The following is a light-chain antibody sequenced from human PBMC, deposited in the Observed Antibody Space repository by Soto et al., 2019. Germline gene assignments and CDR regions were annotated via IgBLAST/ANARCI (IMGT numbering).Light chain of an antibody. CDR2: EVS. V-gene: IGLV2-14*01. Sequence: QSVLTQPASVSGSPGQSITISCTGTSNDVGLYKYVSWYQQHPGKAPKLIIYEVSNRPSGVSTRFSGSKSGNTASLTISGLQAEDEADYFCSSYASSTALIFGGGTKLTVL. J-gene: IGLJ2*01. CDR3: SSYASSTALI. CDR1: SNDVGLYKY.